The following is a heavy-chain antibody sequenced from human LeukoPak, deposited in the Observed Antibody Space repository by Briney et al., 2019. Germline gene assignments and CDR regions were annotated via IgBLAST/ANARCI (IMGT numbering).Heavy chain of an antibody. CDR1: GFTFSSYA. D-gene: IGHD6-13*01. V-gene: IGHV3-23*01. CDR3: ARSKTVDSSGWYGEDNWFDP. CDR2: ISGSGGST. Sequence: PGGSLRLSCAASGFTFSSYAMSWVRQAPGKGLERVSAISGSGGSTYYADSVKGRFTISRDNSKNTLYLQMNSLRAEDTAVYYCARSKTVDSSGWYGEDNWFDPWGQGTLVTVSS. J-gene: IGHJ5*02.